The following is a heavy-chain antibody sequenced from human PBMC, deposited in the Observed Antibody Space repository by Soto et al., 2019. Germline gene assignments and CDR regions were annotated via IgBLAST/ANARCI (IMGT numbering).Heavy chain of an antibody. CDR1: GGSFSGYY. J-gene: IGHJ4*02. CDR2: INHSGST. V-gene: IGHV4-34*01. D-gene: IGHD3-10*01. Sequence: QVQLQQWGAGLLKPSETLSLTCAVYGGSFSGYYWSWIRQPPGKGLEWIGEINHSGSTNYNPSRKSRATISVNTSKNQYSLKLSSVTAADTAVYYCASGYGRNFDYWGQGTLVTVSS. CDR3: ASGYGRNFDY.